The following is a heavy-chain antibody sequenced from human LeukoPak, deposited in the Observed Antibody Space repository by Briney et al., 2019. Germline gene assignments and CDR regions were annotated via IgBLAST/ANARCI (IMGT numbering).Heavy chain of an antibody. CDR2: ISAYNGNT. J-gene: IGHJ4*02. V-gene: IGHV1-18*01. CDR3: ARVGDSSQMAEQEP. D-gene: IGHD5-24*01. CDR1: GYTFTSYG. Sequence: ASVKVSCKASGYTFTSYGISWVRQAPGQGLEWMGWISAYNGNTNCAQKLQGRVTMTTDTSTSTAYMELRSLRSDDTAVYYCARVGDSSQMAEQEPWGQGTLVTVSS.